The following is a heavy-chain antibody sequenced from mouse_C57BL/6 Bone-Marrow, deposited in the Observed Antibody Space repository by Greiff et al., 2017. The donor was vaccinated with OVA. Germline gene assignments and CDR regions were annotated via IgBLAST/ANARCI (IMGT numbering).Heavy chain of an antibody. CDR2: IDPSDSYT. CDR3: ARYATVRYWYFDV. J-gene: IGHJ1*03. Sequence: QVQLQQPGAELVRPGTSVKLSCKASGYTFTSYWLHWVKQRPGQGLEWIGVIDPSDSYTNYNQKFKSKATMTVDPSSSTAYMQLSSLTSEASAVYDCARYATVRYWYFDVWGTGTTVTVSS. D-gene: IGHD1-1*01. V-gene: IGHV1-59*01. CDR1: GYTFTSYW.